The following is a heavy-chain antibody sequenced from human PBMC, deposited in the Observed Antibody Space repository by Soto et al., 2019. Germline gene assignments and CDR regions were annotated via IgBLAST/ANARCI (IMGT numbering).Heavy chain of an antibody. CDR3: ARDPDGIAAADNHFDY. CDR2: ISYDGSNK. V-gene: IGHV3-30-3*01. D-gene: IGHD6-13*01. CDR1: GFTFSSYA. J-gene: IGHJ4*02. Sequence: GGSLRLSCAASGFTFSSYAMHWVRQAPGKGLEWVAVISYDGSNKYYADSVKGRFTISRDNSKNTLYLQMNSLRAEDTAVYYCARDPDGIAAADNHFDYWGQGTLVTAPQ.